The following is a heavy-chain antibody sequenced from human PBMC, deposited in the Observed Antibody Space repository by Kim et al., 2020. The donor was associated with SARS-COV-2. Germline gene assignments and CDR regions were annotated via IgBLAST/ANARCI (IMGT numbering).Heavy chain of an antibody. CDR1: GGSISSYY. Sequence: SETLSLTCTVSGGSISSYYWSWIRQPPGKGLDWIGYIYYSGSTNYNPSLKSRVTISVDTSKNQFSLKLSSVTAADTAVYYCARVKVREANFAVIAEYYFDYWGQGTLVTVSS. CDR2: IYYSGST. CDR3: ARVKVREANFAVIAEYYFDY. J-gene: IGHJ4*02. V-gene: IGHV4-59*01. D-gene: IGHD3-10*01.